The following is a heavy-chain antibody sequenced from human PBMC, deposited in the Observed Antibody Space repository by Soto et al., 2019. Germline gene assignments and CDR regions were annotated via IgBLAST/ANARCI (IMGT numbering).Heavy chain of an antibody. Sequence: PGGSLRLSCAASGFTFSSYGMHWVRQAPGKGLEWVAVIWYDGSNKYYADSVKGRFTISRDNSKNTLYLQMNSLRAEDTAVYYCAAPSAAGRFDYWGQGTLVTVSS. D-gene: IGHD6-13*01. CDR3: AAPSAAGRFDY. CDR1: GFTFSSYG. CDR2: IWYDGSNK. V-gene: IGHV3-33*01. J-gene: IGHJ4*02.